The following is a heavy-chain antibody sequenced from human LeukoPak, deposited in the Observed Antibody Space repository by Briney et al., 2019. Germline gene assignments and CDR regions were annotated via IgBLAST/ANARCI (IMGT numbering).Heavy chain of an antibody. D-gene: IGHD3-3*01. V-gene: IGHV4-34*01. Sequence: SETLSLTCAVYGGSFSGYYWSWIRQPPGKGLEWIGEINHSGSTNYNPSLKSRVTISVDTSKNQFSLKLSSVTAADTAVYYCARGHNRSLPSGYWGRGTLVTVSS. CDR3: ARGHNRSLPSGY. CDR1: GGSFSGYY. J-gene: IGHJ4*02. CDR2: INHSGST.